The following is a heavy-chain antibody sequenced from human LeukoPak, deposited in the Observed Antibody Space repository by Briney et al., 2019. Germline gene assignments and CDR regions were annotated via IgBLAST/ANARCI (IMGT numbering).Heavy chain of an antibody. D-gene: IGHD3-3*01. CDR3: AKRNRITNYMDV. V-gene: IGHV3-43*01. CDR1: GFTFDDYT. Sequence: GGSLRLSCAASGFTFDDYTMHWVRQAPGKGLEWVSLISWDGGSTYYADSVRGRFTISRDNSKNTLYLQMNSLRAEDTAVYYCAKRNRITNYMDVWGKGTTVTVSS. J-gene: IGHJ6*03. CDR2: ISWDGGST.